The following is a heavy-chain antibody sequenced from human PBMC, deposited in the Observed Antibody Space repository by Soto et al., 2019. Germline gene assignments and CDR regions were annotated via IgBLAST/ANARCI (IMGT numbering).Heavy chain of an antibody. CDR2: IYYSGST. J-gene: IGHJ4*02. Sequence: PSETLSLTCTVSGGSISSYYWSWIRQPPGKGLEWIGYIYYSGSTNYNPSLKSRVTISVDTSKNQFSLKLSSVTAADTAVYYRARDDDSSGWHLFDYWGQGTLVTVSS. CDR1: GGSISSYY. V-gene: IGHV4-59*01. D-gene: IGHD6-19*01. CDR3: ARDDDSSGWHLFDY.